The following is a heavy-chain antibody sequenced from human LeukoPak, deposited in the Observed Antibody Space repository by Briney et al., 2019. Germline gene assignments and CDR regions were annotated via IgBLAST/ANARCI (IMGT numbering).Heavy chain of an antibody. J-gene: IGHJ5*02. V-gene: IGHV3-11*01. CDR3: AKDPYSSAWFSRDWFDP. CDR1: GFTFSDYY. Sequence: GGSLRLSCAASGFTFSDYYMSWIRQAPGKGLEWVSYISSSGSTIYYADSVKGRFTISRDNSKNTLYLQMNSLRAEDTAVYYCAKDPYSSAWFSRDWFDPWGQGTLVTVSS. D-gene: IGHD6-13*01. CDR2: ISSSGSTI.